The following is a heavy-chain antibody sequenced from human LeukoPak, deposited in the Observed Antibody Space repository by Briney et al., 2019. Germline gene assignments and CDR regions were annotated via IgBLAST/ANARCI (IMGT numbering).Heavy chain of an antibody. D-gene: IGHD3-10*01. CDR1: GGSFSGYY. CDR3: ARAGQEWFGELGFDS. CDR2: INRSGST. V-gene: IGHV4-34*01. J-gene: IGHJ4*02. Sequence: KSSETLSLTYAVYGGSFSGYYWSWIRQPPGKGLEWIGEINRSGSTNYNPSLKSRVTISVDTSKNQFSLKLSSVTAADTAMYYCARAGQEWFGELGFDSWGQGTLVTVSS.